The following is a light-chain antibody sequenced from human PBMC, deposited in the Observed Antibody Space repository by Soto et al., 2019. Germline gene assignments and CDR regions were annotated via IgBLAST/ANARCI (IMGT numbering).Light chain of an antibody. V-gene: IGKV2-28*01. CDR1: QSLLHSNGYNY. J-gene: IGKJ2*01. CDR3: MQAMQTPPSYT. Sequence: DIVMTQSPLSLPVTPGEPASISCRSSQSLLHSNGYNYVDWYLQKPGQSPQLLIYLGSYRASGVPDNVSGSGSGTDFTLKISRVEAEDVGVYYCMQAMQTPPSYTFGQGTKLEIK. CDR2: LGS.